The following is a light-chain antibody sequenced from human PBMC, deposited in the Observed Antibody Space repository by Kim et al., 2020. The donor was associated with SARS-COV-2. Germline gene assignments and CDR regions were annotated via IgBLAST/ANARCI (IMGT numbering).Light chain of an antibody. CDR1: QSVSSN. J-gene: IGKJ2*01. Sequence: EIVMTQSPATLSVSPGERATLSCRASQSVSSNLAWYQQKPGQAPRLLIYGASTRATGIPARFSGSGSGTEFTLTISSLQSEDFAVYYWQQYNHWPPYTFGQGTKLEI. CDR2: GAS. V-gene: IGKV3-15*01. CDR3: QQYNHWPPYT.